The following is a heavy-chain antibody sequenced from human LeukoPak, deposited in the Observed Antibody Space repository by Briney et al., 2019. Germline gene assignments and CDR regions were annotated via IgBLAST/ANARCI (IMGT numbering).Heavy chain of an antibody. CDR3: ARVGGLGEGV. Sequence: GGSLRLSCAASGFTFSSYSMNWVRQAPGKGLEWVTSISSSSSYIYYADSVKGRFTISRDNAKNSLYLQMNSLRAEDTAVYYCARVGGLGEGVWGQGTLVTVSS. V-gene: IGHV3-21*01. CDR2: ISSSSSYI. J-gene: IGHJ4*02. D-gene: IGHD2-8*01. CDR1: GFTFSSYS.